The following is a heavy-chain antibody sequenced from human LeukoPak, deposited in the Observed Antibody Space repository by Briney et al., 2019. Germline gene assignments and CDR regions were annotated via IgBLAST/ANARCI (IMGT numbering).Heavy chain of an antibody. D-gene: IGHD5-12*01. CDR1: GYTFTNYG. Sequence: ASVKVSCKASGYTFTNYGISWVRQAPGQRLEWMGWISGSSENTDSAQKFQGRVTMTTDTSTSTAYMELRNLRSDDTATYYCARVGRTKVATMAYWGQGTLVTVSS. CDR3: ARVGRTKVATMAY. J-gene: IGHJ4*02. CDR2: ISGSSENT. V-gene: IGHV1-18*01.